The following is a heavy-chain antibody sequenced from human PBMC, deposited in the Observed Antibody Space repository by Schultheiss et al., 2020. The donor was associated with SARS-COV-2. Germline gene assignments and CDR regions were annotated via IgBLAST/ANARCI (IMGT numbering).Heavy chain of an antibody. V-gene: IGHV4-39*07. Sequence: SQTLSLTCTVSGGSISSSSYYWGWIRQTPGKGLEWVGSVSYSGSTYYNPSLKSRVTISVDTSKNQFSLKLSSVTAADTAVYYCARDTSIASYFDYWGQGTLVTVSS. CDR3: ARDTSIASYFDY. J-gene: IGHJ4*02. CDR1: GGSISSSSYY. CDR2: VSYSGST. D-gene: IGHD6-6*01.